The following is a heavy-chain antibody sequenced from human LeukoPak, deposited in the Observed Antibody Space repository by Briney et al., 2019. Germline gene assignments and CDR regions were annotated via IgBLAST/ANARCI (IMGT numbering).Heavy chain of an antibody. CDR1: GYTFTSYG. V-gene: IGHV1-18*01. CDR2: ISAHNGDV. J-gene: IGHJ4*02. CDR3: ARDARESVVVDF. D-gene: IGHD2-15*01. Sequence: VASVKVSCKASGYTFTSYGISWVRQAPGQGPEWMGGISAHNGDVNYAQKFQGRVTMTTDTSTSTAYMELRSLRSDDTAVNYCARDARESVVVDFWARGTVVSV.